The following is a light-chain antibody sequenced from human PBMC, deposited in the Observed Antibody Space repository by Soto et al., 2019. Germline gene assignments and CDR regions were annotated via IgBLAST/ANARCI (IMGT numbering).Light chain of an antibody. CDR2: VVS. J-gene: IGLJ2*01. CDR1: SSDVGGYNY. Sequence: QSALTQPASVSGSPGQSITISCTGTSSDVGGYNYVSWYQQHPGKAPKPMIYVVSNRPSGVSNSFSGSKSGNTASLTISGLQAEDEADYYCSSYTSSSTLVVFCGVTKVTVL. V-gene: IGLV2-14*01. CDR3: SSYTSSSTLVV.